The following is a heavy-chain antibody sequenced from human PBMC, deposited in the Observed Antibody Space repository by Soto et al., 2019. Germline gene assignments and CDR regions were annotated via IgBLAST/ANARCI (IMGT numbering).Heavy chain of an antibody. CDR1: GGTFSSYA. D-gene: IGHD3-22*01. CDR2: IIPIFGTA. J-gene: IGHJ4*02. Sequence: WASVKVSCKASGGTFSSYAISWVRQAPGQGLEWMGGIIPIFGTANYAQKFQGRVTITADKSTSTAYMELSSLRSEDTAVYYCASYDSSGYYSGFDYWGQGTLVTVSS. V-gene: IGHV1-69*06. CDR3: ASYDSSGYYSGFDY.